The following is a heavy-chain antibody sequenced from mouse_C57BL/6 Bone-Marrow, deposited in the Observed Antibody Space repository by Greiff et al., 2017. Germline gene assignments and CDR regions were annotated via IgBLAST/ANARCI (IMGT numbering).Heavy chain of an antibody. J-gene: IGHJ2*01. CDR1: GYTFTSYW. Sequence: QVKLQQPGAELVKPGASVQMSCKASGYTFTSYWITWVKQRPGQGLEWIGDIYPGSGSTNYNEKFKSKATLTVDTSSSTAYMQLSSLTSEDSAVYYCAPMISYYLDFWGQGTTLTVSS. CDR2: IYPGSGST. V-gene: IGHV1-55*01. CDR3: APMISYYLDF. D-gene: IGHD2-3*01.